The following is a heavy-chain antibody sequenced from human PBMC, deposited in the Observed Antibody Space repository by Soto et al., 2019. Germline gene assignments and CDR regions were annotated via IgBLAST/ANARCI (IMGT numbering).Heavy chain of an antibody. CDR2: ISSSGSTI. V-gene: IGHV3-11*01. J-gene: IGHJ3*02. CDR1: GFTFSDYY. CDR3: AREGQGRYYDSSGYFLGAFDI. Sequence: PGGSLRLSCAASGFTFSDYYMSWIRQAPGKGLEWVSYISSSGSTIYYADSVKGRFTISRDNAKNSLYLQMNSLRAEDTAVYYCAREGQGRYYDSSGYFLGAFDIWGQGTMVTV. D-gene: IGHD3-22*01.